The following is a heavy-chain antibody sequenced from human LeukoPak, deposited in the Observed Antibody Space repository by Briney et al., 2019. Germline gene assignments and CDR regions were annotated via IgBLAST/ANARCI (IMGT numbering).Heavy chain of an antibody. CDR1: GYTFTGYY. CDR2: INPNSGGT. J-gene: IGHJ3*02. CDR3: ARSDPEITSFYDYVWGRRLDAFDI. Sequence: GASVKVSCKASGYTFTGYYMHWVRQAPGQGLEWMGWINPNSGGTNYAQKFQGRVTMTRDTSISTAYMELSRLRSDDTAVYYCARSDPEITSFYDYVWGRRLDAFDIWGQGTMVTVSS. V-gene: IGHV1-2*02. D-gene: IGHD3-16*01.